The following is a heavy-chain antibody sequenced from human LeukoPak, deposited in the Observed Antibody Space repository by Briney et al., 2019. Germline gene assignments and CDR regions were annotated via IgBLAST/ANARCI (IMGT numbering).Heavy chain of an antibody. Sequence: PSETLSLTCTVSGGSISSGDYYWSWIRQPPGKGLEWIGYIYYSGSTYYNPSLKSRVTISVDTSKNQFSLKLSSVTAADTAVYYCVRGTVGVTAPEYWGQGALVIVSS. J-gene: IGHJ4*02. CDR3: VRGTVGVTAPEY. CDR2: IYYSGST. D-gene: IGHD1-26*01. CDR1: GGSISSGDYY. V-gene: IGHV4-30-4*08.